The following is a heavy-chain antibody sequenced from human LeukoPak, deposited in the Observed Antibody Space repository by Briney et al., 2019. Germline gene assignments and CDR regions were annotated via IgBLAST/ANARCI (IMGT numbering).Heavy chain of an antibody. CDR2: ISGSGDNT. CDR1: GFTFSSYA. V-gene: IGHV3-23*01. Sequence: PGRSLRLSCAASGFTFSSYAMSWVRQAPGKGLEWVSLISGSGDNTYYTDSVKGRFTISRDNSKNTLYLQMNSLRAEDTALYYCAKDRRGGYSLGWYFDLWGRGTLVTVSS. J-gene: IGHJ2*01. CDR3: AKDRRGGYSLGWYFDL. D-gene: IGHD4-23*01.